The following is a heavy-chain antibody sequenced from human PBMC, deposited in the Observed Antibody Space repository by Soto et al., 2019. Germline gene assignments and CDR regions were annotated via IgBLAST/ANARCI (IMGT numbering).Heavy chain of an antibody. D-gene: IGHD2-2*02. V-gene: IGHV1-69*13. CDR1: GGTFSSYA. J-gene: IGHJ6*02. CDR3: ARDSLERYCSSTSCYSYYYGMDV. Sequence: SVKVSCKASGGTFSSYAISWVRQAPGQGLEWMGGIIPIFGTANYAQKFQGRVTITADESTSTAYMELSSLRSEDTAVYYRARDSLERYCSSTSCYSYYYGMDVWGQGTTVTVSS. CDR2: IIPIFGTA.